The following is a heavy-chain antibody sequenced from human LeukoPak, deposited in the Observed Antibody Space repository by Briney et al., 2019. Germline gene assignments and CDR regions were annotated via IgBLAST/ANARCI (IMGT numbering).Heavy chain of an antibody. J-gene: IGHJ4*02. CDR3: ARSDGIVVVTEFDY. D-gene: IGHD3-22*01. Sequence: ASVKVSCKASGYTFTSYGISWVRQAPGQGLEWRGWISAYNGNTNYAQKLQGRVTMTTDTSTSTAYMELRSLRSDDTAVYYCARSDGIVVVTEFDYWGQGTLVTVSS. V-gene: IGHV1-18*01. CDR1: GYTFTSYG. CDR2: ISAYNGNT.